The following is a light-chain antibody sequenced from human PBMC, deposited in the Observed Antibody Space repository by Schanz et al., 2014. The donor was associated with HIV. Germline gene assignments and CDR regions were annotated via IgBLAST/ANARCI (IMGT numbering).Light chain of an antibody. CDR2: ATS. CDR3: QQLNSYPPT. CDR1: QGITND. Sequence: DIQMTQSPSSLSASVGDRVTITCRSSQGITNDLDWFQQKPGKPPKRLIYATSSLHSEVPSRFSGSGSGTNFTLTISSLQPEDSATYYCQQLNSYPPTFGGGTKVEIK. J-gene: IGKJ4*01. V-gene: IGKV1-17*01.